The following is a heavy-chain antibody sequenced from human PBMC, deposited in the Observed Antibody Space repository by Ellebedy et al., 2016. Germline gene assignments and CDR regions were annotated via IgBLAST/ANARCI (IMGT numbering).Heavy chain of an antibody. CDR3: ARDWSSGGNFYWYFDL. CDR1: GFTFSSYW. CDR2: IKQDGSEK. V-gene: IGHV3-7*01. J-gene: IGHJ2*01. Sequence: GESLKISCAAPGFTFSSYWMSWVRQAPGKGLEWVANIKQDGSEKYYVDSVKGRFTISRDNAKNSLYLQMNSLRAEDTAVYYCARDWSSGGNFYWYFDLWGRGTLVTVSS. D-gene: IGHD4-23*01.